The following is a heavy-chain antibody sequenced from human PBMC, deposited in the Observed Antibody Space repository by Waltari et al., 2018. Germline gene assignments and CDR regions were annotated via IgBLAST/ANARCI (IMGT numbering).Heavy chain of an antibody. V-gene: IGHV3-74*01. CDR3: ARGGSSWSGIFDY. D-gene: IGHD6-13*01. CDR1: TFTSSNVW. CDR2: INSDGSST. Sequence: EVQLVESGGGLVQPGGSLRLSCAASTFTSSNVWMHWVRQSPGKGLVWVSRINSDGSSTTYADSVKGRFTISRDNAKNTLYLQMNSLRAEDTAVYYCARGGSSWSGIFDYWGQGTLVTVSS. J-gene: IGHJ4*02.